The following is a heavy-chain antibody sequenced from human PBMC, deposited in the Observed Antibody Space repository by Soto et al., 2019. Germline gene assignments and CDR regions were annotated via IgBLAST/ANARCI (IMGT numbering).Heavy chain of an antibody. J-gene: IGHJ4*02. D-gene: IGHD5-18*01. CDR2: IYYSGST. CDR3: AREKRGYSYGLDY. V-gene: IGHV4-61*01. Sequence: SETLSLTCTVSGGSVSSGSYYWSWIRQPPGKGLEWIGYIYYSGSTNYNPSLKSRVTISVDTSKNQFSLKLSSVTAADTAVYYCAREKRGYSYGLDYWGKGTLVTVSS. CDR1: GGSVSSGSYY.